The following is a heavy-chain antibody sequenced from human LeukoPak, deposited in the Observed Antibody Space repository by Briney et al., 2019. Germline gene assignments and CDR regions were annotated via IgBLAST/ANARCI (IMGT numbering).Heavy chain of an antibody. D-gene: IGHD5-12*01. CDR3: ARGVSVERATHDVFDI. CDR1: GYTFTSYD. CDR2: MNPNSGNT. V-gene: IGHV1-8*01. Sequence: ASVKVSCKASGYTFTSYDINWVRQTTGQGLEWMGWMNPNSGNTGYAQKFQGRVTMTRNTSISTAYMELSSLRSEDTAVYYCARGVSVERATHDVFDIWGKGTMVTVSS. J-gene: IGHJ3*02.